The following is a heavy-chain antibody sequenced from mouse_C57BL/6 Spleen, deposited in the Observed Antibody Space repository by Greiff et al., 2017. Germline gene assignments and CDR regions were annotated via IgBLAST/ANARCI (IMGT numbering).Heavy chain of an antibody. CDR2: INPYNGGT. D-gene: IGHD2-13*01. CDR1: GYKFTDYY. V-gene: IGHV1-19*01. CDR3: AEWGDIAY. Sequence: VQLKESGPVLVKPGASVKMSCKASGYKFTDYYMNWVKQSHGTSLEWIGVINPYNGGTSYNQKFKGKATLTVNKSSSTAYMELYSLTSEDSAVYYYAEWGDIAYWGQGTLVTVS. J-gene: IGHJ3*01.